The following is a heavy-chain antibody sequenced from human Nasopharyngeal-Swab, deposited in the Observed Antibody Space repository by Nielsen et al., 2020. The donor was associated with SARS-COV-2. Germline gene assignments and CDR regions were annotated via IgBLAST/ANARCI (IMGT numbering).Heavy chain of an antibody. CDR3: ARDGLDYDFWSAYFMDV. D-gene: IGHD3-3*01. V-gene: IGHV3-21*01. CDR1: GFTFNNYN. Sequence: GESLTISCAASGFTFNNYNFNWVRQAPGKGLEWVSSISSSSRYIYYADSVKGRFTISRDNAKNSLYLQMNSLRAEDTAVYYCARDGLDYDFWSAYFMDVWGQGTTVTVSS. J-gene: IGHJ6*02. CDR2: ISSSSRYI.